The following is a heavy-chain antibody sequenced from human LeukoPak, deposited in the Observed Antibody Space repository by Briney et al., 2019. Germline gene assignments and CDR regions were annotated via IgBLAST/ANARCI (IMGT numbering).Heavy chain of an antibody. Sequence: PSETLSLTCTVSGYSISSGYYWGWIRQPPGKGLEWIGSIYHSGSTYYNPSLKSRVTISVDTSKNQFSLKLSSVTAADTAVYYCARDYWDYYDSSGYYPNNFDYWGQGTLVTVSS. V-gene: IGHV4-38-2*02. D-gene: IGHD3-22*01. CDR3: ARDYWDYYDSSGYYPNNFDY. CDR2: IYHSGST. CDR1: GYSISSGYY. J-gene: IGHJ4*02.